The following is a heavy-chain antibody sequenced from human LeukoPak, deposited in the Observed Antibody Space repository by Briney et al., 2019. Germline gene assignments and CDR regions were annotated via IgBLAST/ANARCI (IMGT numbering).Heavy chain of an antibody. Sequence: SETLSLTCTVSGGSISRSAYAWDWIRQPPGKGLEWIGSVYNRGRAYYNPSLKRRVSLSVDTTNTLFSLKLTSVTAADTAVYYCTRDDGWFDPWGQGTLVTVSS. J-gene: IGHJ5*02. CDR3: TRDDGWFDP. CDR2: VYNRGRA. CDR1: GGSISRSAYA. V-gene: IGHV4-39*07.